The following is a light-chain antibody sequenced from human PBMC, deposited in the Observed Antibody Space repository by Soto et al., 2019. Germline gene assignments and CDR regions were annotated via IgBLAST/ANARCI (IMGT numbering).Light chain of an antibody. CDR3: SSYTSSSTPYV. Sequence: QRALTQPASGSGAPRRWSTISCTGTSSDVGGYNYVSWYQQHPGKAPKLMIYDVSNRPSGVSNRFSGSKSGNTASLTISGLQAEDEADYYCSSYTSSSTPYVFGTGTKVTVL. CDR1: SSDVGGYNY. J-gene: IGLJ1*01. CDR2: DVS. V-gene: IGLV2-14*01.